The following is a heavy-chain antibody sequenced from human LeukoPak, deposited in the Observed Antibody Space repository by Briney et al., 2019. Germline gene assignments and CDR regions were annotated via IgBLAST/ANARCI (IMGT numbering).Heavy chain of an antibody. J-gene: IGHJ4*02. D-gene: IGHD3/OR15-3a*01. Sequence: GGSLRLSCAASGFTFSSYGMSWVRQAPGKGLECVSSISGSGGSTNHADSVKGRFTISRDNSKNTLYLQMNSLRAEDTAVYYCAKVWTAYSVDYFDYWGQGTLVTVSS. CDR2: ISGSGGST. V-gene: IGHV3-23*01. CDR3: AKVWTAYSVDYFDY. CDR1: GFTFSSYG.